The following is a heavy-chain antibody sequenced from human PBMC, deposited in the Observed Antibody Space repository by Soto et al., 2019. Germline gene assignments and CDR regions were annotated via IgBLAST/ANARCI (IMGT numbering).Heavy chain of an antibody. J-gene: IGHJ5*02. V-gene: IGHV4-30-4*01. CDR1: GGSISSGDYY. Sequence: QVQLQESGPGLVKPSQTLSLTCTVSGGSISSGDYYWSWIRQPPGKGLEWIGYIYYSGSTYYNPSLKXPVAIXXDTSKNQFSLKLSSVTAADTAVYYCARDPEGWFDPWGQGTLVTVSS. CDR3: ARDPEGWFDP. CDR2: IYYSGST.